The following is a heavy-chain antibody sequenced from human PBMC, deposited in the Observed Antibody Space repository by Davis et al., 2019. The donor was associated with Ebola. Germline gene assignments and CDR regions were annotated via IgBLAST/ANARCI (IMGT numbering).Heavy chain of an antibody. CDR1: GDSISSYY. D-gene: IGHD5-18*01. V-gene: IGHV4-59*01. J-gene: IGHJ6*02. CDR2: IFYSGST. CDR3: ARVGGYSYGYEYNYYGMDV. Sequence: SETLSLTCTVSGDSISSYYWSWIRQPPGKGLEWIGFIFYSGSTNYNPSLKSRVTISVDTSKNQFSLKLSSVTAADTAVYYCARVGGYSYGYEYNYYGMDVWGQGTTVTVYS.